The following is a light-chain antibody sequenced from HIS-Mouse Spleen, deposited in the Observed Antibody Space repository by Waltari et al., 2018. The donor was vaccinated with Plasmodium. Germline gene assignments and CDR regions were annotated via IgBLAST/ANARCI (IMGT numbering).Light chain of an antibody. CDR2: ADS. Sequence: SYVLTQPPSVSVAPGQTARITCGGNNIGSKTVHWYQQKPGQAPVLVVYADSDRPSGIPERFSGSNSGNTATLTISRVEAGDEADYYCQVWDSSSDHYVFGTGTKVTVL. V-gene: IGLV3-21*02. J-gene: IGLJ1*01. CDR3: QVWDSSSDHYV. CDR1: NIGSKT.